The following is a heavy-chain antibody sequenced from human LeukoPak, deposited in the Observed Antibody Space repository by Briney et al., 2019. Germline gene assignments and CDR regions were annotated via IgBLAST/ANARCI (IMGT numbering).Heavy chain of an antibody. V-gene: IGHV7-4-1*02. J-gene: IGHJ4*02. CDR2: INTNTGNP. CDR1: GYAFTTYA. Sequence: ASVKVSCKASGYAFTTYAMNWVRQAPGQGLEWMGWINTNTGNPTYAQGFTGRFVFSLDTSVSTAYLQISSLKAEDTAVYYCARDLLGQQQLLFYWGQGTLVNVSS. CDR3: ARDLLGQQQLLFY. D-gene: IGHD6-13*01.